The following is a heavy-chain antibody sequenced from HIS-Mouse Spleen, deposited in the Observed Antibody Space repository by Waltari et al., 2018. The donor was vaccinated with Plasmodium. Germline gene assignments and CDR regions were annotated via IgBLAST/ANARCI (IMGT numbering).Heavy chain of an antibody. V-gene: IGHV4-39*07. Sequence: QLQLQESGPGLVKPSETLSLTCTVSGGSISSSSHSWGWIRQPPGKGLEWIGSIYYSGSTYYNPSLKSRVTISVDTSKNQFSLKLSSVTAADTAVYYCARDRITGTSYFDYWGQGTLVTVSS. CDR3: ARDRITGTSYFDY. J-gene: IGHJ4*02. CDR2: IYYSGST. CDR1: GGSISSSSHS. D-gene: IGHD1-7*01.